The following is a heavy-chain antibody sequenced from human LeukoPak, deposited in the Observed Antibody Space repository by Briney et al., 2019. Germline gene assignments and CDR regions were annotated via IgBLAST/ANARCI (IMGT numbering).Heavy chain of an antibody. J-gene: IGHJ4*02. Sequence: GGSLRLSCAASGFTFNSYAMTWVRQAPGKGLEWVSSISGSGGNTYYADSVKGRFTISRDNSKNTLYLQMSSLRAEDTAVYYCAKMKGITMVRGTFDYWGQGTLVTVSS. V-gene: IGHV3-23*01. CDR3: AKMKGITMVRGTFDY. D-gene: IGHD3-10*01. CDR2: ISGSGGNT. CDR1: GFTFNSYA.